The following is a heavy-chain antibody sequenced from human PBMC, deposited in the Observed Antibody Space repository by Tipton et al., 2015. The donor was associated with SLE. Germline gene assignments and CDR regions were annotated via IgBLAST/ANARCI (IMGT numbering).Heavy chain of an antibody. CDR1: GGSITSGGYY. CDR2: IYHSGYTDYT. V-gene: IGHV4-31*03. D-gene: IGHD6-13*01. Sequence: TLSLTCTVSGGSITSGGYYWTWIRQHPGKGLEWIGYIYHSGYTDYTDYNPSLKSRVTISVDTSKNQFSLKLSPVTAADTAVYYCARDAGSWEPYFDHWGQGTLVTVSS. CDR3: ARDAGSWEPYFDH. J-gene: IGHJ4*02.